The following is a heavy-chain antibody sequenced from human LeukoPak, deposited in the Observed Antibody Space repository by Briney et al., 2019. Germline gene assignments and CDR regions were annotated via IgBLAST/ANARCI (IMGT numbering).Heavy chain of an antibody. Sequence: GGSLRLSCAASGFAFSFYAMSWLRQPPGKGLEWVSTTNANGGTTSYAASVRGRFTISRDNSKNTLYLQVNTLRADDTATYYCAKPVSGGLAVTADWFHPWGQGTLVVVSS. J-gene: IGHJ5*01. CDR1: GFAFSFYA. CDR2: TNANGGTT. D-gene: IGHD6-19*01. CDR3: AKPVSGGLAVTADWFHP. V-gene: IGHV3-23*01.